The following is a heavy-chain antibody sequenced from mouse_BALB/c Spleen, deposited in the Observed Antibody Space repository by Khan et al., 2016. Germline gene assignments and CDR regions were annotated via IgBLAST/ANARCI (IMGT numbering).Heavy chain of an antibody. Sequence: QIQLVQSGPELKKPGETVKISCKASGYTFTNYGMNWVKQAPGKGLKWMGWINTYTGEPTYADDFKGRLAFSLETSASTAYLQINNLKNEDTATYVCASGGNYESYFDYWGQGTTLTVSS. J-gene: IGHJ2*01. CDR3: ASGGNYESYFDY. CDR1: GYTFTNYG. CDR2: INTYTGEP. V-gene: IGHV9-3-1*01. D-gene: IGHD2-1*01.